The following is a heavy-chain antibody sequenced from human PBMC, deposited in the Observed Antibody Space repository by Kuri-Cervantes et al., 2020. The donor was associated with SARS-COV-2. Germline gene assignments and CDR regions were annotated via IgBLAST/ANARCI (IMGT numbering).Heavy chain of an antibody. D-gene: IGHD1-1*01. CDR3: VRDGDHWNFDY. J-gene: IGHJ4*02. CDR2: IKQDGSEK. Sequence: GGSLRPSCAASGFTFSGHWIHWVRQAPGKGLEWVANIKQDGSEKYYVDSVKGRFTIYRDNAKNSLYLQMNSLRAEDTAVYYCVRDGDHWNFDYWGQGTLVTVSS. V-gene: IGHV3-7*01. CDR1: GFTFSGHW.